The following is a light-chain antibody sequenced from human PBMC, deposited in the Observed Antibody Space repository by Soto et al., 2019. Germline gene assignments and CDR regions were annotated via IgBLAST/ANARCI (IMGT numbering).Light chain of an antibody. CDR2: DAS. CDR3: QQCDNLPFT. V-gene: IGKV1-33*01. Sequence: DVLMTQSPSSLSASVGDRVTITYQASQDINNYLNWYQQKPGKAPKLPIYDASNLETGVPLRFSGSGSGTEFTFTISSLQPEDIATYYCQQCDNLPFTFGQGTKLEMK. CDR1: QDINNY. J-gene: IGKJ2*01.